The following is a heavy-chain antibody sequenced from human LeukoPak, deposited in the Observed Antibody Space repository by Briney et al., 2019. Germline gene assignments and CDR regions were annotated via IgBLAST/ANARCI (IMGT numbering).Heavy chain of an antibody. V-gene: IGHV3-30*03. Sequence: GGSLRLSCAASGFTFSSYGMHWVRQAPGKGLEWVAVISYDGSNKYYADSVKGRFTISRDNAKNSLYLQMNSLRAEDTALYYCARDSSSWYVSEHWGQGTLVTVSS. CDR3: ARDSSSWYVSEH. CDR1: GFTFSSYG. J-gene: IGHJ1*01. CDR2: ISYDGSNK. D-gene: IGHD6-13*01.